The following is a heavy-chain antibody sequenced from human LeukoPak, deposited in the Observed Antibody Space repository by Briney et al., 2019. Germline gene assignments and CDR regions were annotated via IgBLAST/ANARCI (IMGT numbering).Heavy chain of an antibody. D-gene: IGHD3-22*01. Sequence: GGSLRLSCAASGFTFSSYAMSWVRQAPGKGLEWVSAISGSGGSTYYADSVKGRFTISRDNSKNTLYLQMNSLRAEDTAVYYCANSRGDSSGYYYDWGQGTLVTVSS. CDR3: ANSRGDSSGYYYD. CDR2: ISGSGGST. CDR1: GFTFSSYA. J-gene: IGHJ4*02. V-gene: IGHV3-23*01.